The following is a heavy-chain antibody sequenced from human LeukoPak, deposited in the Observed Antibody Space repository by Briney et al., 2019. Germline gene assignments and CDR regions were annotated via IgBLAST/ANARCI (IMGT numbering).Heavy chain of an antibody. CDR3: AREAVAGASFDL. V-gene: IGHV4-59*08. CDR1: GGSISSYY. CDR2: IYYSGST. Sequence: SETLSLTRTVSGGSISSYYWSWIRQPPGKGLEWIGYIYYSGSTNYNPSLKSRVTISVDTSKNQFSLKLSSVTAADTAVYYCAREAVAGASFDLWGRGTLVTVSS. D-gene: IGHD6-19*01. J-gene: IGHJ2*01.